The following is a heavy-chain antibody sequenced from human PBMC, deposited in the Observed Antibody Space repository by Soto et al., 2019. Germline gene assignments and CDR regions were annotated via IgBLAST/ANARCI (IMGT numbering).Heavy chain of an antibody. CDR3: ARADYYDSSGFYYDC. D-gene: IGHD3-22*01. Sequence: ASVKVSCKASGYTFTGYYMHWVRQAPGQGLEWMGWINPNSGGTNYAQKFQGWVTITRDTSISTGYMELSSLRSEDTAVYFCARADYYDSSGFYYDCWGQGSLVTVSS. V-gene: IGHV1-2*04. CDR2: INPNSGGT. J-gene: IGHJ4*02. CDR1: GYTFTGYY.